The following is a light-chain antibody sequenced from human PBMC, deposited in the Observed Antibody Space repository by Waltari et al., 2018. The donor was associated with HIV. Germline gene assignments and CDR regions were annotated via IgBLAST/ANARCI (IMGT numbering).Light chain of an antibody. CDR2: RVN. J-gene: IGLJ1*01. CDR1: TSNVGTNF. CDR3: ATWDGSLGAFFV. V-gene: IGLV1-47*01. Sequence: QSVLTQPPSASGTPGQRVTISCSGTTSNVGTNFVSWYQHLPGAAPKLLMYRVNRRPSGFPDRFSGSKSGASASLAISGLRSEDEGDYYCATWDGSLGAFFVFGVGTKVTVL.